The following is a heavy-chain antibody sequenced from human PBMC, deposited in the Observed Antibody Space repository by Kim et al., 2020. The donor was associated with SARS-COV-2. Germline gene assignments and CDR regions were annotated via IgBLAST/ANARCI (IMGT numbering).Heavy chain of an antibody. Sequence: KGRFTISRDNSKNSLYLQMNSLRTEDTALYYCAKGLGTYYDFWSGWGMDVWGQGTTVTVPS. V-gene: IGHV3-43*01. CDR3: AKGLGTYYDFWSGWGMDV. J-gene: IGHJ6*02. D-gene: IGHD3-3*01.